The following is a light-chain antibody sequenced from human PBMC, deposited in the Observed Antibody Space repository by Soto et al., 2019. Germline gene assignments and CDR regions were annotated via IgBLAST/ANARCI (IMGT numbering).Light chain of an antibody. CDR3: QQYNNWPFS. CDR1: QDVTTN. Sequence: EISMTQFPAILSAFPGEGSTLSCRAAQDVTTNFAWYQPRRGQPPRLLIYDISTRATGVPARFSGSGSGTEFTLTISGLQSEDFALYFCQQYNNWPFSFGPGTRREIK. J-gene: IGKJ5*01. V-gene: IGKV3-15*01. CDR2: DIS.